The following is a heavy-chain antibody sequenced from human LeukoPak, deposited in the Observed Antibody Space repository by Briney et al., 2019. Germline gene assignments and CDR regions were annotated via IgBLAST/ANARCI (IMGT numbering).Heavy chain of an antibody. Sequence: PGGSLRLSCAVSGFSLSDYWMHWVRQVPGKGLVCVSYINSDGSLTTYADSVKGRFTISRDNGKNTLYLQMNSLRDEDSALYYCVRDAPHNRFDPWRQGTPVTVSS. CDR1: GFSLSDYW. V-gene: IGHV3-74*01. CDR2: INSDGSLT. J-gene: IGHJ5*02. CDR3: VRDAPHNRFDP. D-gene: IGHD2/OR15-2a*01.